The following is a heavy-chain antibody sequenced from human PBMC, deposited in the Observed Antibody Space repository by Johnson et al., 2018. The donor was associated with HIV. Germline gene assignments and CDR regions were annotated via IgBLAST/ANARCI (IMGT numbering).Heavy chain of an antibody. CDR3: ARAYGIAAAGTSGAFDI. CDR1: GFTFDDYG. CDR2: ISWNSGSI. Sequence: VQLVESGGGVVRPGGSLRLSCAASGFTFDDYGMSWVRQAPGKGLEWVSGISWNSGSIGYADSVKGRFTLYRDNAKHSLYLQMNSLRAGDTAVYYCARAYGIAAAGTSGAFDIWGQGTMVTVSS. D-gene: IGHD6-13*01. V-gene: IGHV3-20*04. J-gene: IGHJ3*02.